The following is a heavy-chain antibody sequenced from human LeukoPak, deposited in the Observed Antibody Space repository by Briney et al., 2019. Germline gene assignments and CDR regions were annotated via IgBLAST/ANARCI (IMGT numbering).Heavy chain of an antibody. Sequence: GGSLRLSCAASGFTVSSNYMSWVRQSPGKGLEWVSVIYSGGSTYYADSVKGRFTISRDNSKNTLYLQMNSLRAEDTAVDYCAKERGGYSYCYFDYWGQGTLVTVSS. CDR3: AKERGGYSYCYFDY. D-gene: IGHD5-18*01. CDR1: GFTVSSNY. V-gene: IGHV3-53*01. CDR2: IYSGGST. J-gene: IGHJ4*02.